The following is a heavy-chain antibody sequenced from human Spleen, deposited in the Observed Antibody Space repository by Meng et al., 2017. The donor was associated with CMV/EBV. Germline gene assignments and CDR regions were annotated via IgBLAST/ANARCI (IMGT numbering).Heavy chain of an antibody. Sequence: GGSLRLSCAASGFTFGSFAMHWVRQAPGKGLEWVAFIRFDDINKYYAESVKGRFTISRDNSKNTLSLQMNSLRAEDTAVYYCVKGGGTVVEGVWGQGTTVTVSS. CDR1: GFTFGSFA. V-gene: IGHV3-30*02. CDR3: VKGGGTVVEGV. CDR2: IRFDDINK. J-gene: IGHJ6*02. D-gene: IGHD2-15*01.